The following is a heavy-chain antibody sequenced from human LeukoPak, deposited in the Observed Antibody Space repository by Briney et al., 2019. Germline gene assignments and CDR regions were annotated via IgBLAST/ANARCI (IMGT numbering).Heavy chain of an antibody. Sequence: SETLSLTCTVSGGSISSYYWNWIRQPPGKGLEWIGYIYYSGRTSYNPSLKSRVTISVDTSKNQFSLKLSSVTAADTAVYYCARVNLLWLVGFDYWGQGTLVTVSS. D-gene: IGHD6-19*01. CDR1: GGSISSYY. J-gene: IGHJ4*02. CDR3: ARVNLLWLVGFDY. V-gene: IGHV4-59*12. CDR2: IYYSGRT.